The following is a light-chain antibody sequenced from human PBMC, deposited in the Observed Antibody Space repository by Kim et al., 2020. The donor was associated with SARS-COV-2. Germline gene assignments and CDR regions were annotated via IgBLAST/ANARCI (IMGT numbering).Light chain of an antibody. CDR3: QQSYITPFT. CDR1: QSISSH. J-gene: IGKJ3*01. V-gene: IGKV1-39*01. CDR2: AAS. Sequence: DIPMTQSPSSLSASVGDRVTINCRTSQSISSHLNWYHQKPGRAPKLLIYAASTLQGGVPSRFSGSGSETDFTLTISSLQPEDFGTYFCQQSYITPFTFGPGTKVDSK.